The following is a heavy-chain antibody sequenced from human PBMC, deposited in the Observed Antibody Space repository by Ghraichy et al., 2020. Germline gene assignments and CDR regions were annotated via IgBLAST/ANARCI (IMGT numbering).Heavy chain of an antibody. CDR2: ISAYDYTT. D-gene: IGHD2-2*01. J-gene: IGHJ6*02. CDR1: GYTFTSYG. CDR3: ARDAHCSGTSCPDYYYMAV. V-gene: IGHV1-18*01. Sequence: ASVKVSCKASGYTFTSYGISWVRQAPGQGLEWMGRISAYDYTTNYAQKLQGRVTMTTDTSTSTAYMELRSLRSDDTAVYYCARDAHCSGTSCPDYYYMAVWGQGTTVTVS.